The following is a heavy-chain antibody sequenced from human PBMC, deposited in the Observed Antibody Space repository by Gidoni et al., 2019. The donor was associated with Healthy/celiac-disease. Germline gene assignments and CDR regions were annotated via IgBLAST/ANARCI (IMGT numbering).Heavy chain of an antibody. V-gene: IGHV2-5*02. D-gene: IGHD6-19*01. CDR3: AHSRKSTGYSSY. J-gene: IGHJ4*02. Sequence: QITLKESGPTLVTPTQTLTLTCTFSGFSLSTSGVGVGWIRQPPGKALEWLALIYWDDDKRYSPSLKSRLTITKDTSKNQVVLTMTNMDPVDTATYYCAHSRKSTGYSSYWGQGTLVTVSS. CDR2: IYWDDDK. CDR1: GFSLSTSGVG.